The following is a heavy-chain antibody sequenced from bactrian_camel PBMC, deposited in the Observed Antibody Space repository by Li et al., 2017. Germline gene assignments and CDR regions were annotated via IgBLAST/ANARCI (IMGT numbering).Heavy chain of an antibody. CDR1: GFTLDGYD. Sequence: HVQLVESGGGSVQAGGSLRLSCSTSGFTLDGYDIGWYRQSPGNECELVSTVNSDGSEYYADSVKGRFTISKDNAKNTLYLQMNSLKPEDTTVYYCGGSAETSYGDDSCPEYRYTGQGTQVTVS. J-gene: IGHJ4*01. CDR2: VNSDGSE. D-gene: IGHD4*01. V-gene: IGHV3S55*01.